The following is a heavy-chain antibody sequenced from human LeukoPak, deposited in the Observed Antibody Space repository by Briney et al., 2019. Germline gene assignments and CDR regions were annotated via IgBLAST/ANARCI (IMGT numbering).Heavy chain of an antibody. CDR3: ARALYSSGWYPDY. Sequence: PGGSLRLSCAASGFTVSSNYMSWVRQAPGKGLEWVSVIYSGGSTYYADSVKGRFTISRDNSKNTLYLQMNSLRAEDTAVYYCARALYSSGWYPDYWGQGTLVTVSS. CDR1: GFTVSSNY. D-gene: IGHD6-19*01. V-gene: IGHV3-53*01. CDR2: IYSGGST. J-gene: IGHJ4*02.